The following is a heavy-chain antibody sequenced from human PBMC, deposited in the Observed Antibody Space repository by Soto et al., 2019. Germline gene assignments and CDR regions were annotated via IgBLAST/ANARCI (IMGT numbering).Heavy chain of an antibody. D-gene: IGHD5-12*01. CDR3: ANHAEWVATISGWFDP. CDR1: GFTFSSYA. Sequence: GGSLRLSCAASGFTFSSYAMSWVRQAPGKGLEWVSAISGSGGSTYYSDSVKGRFTISRDNSKNTLYLQMDGPRADATAVYYWANHAEWVATISGWFDPWGQGTVVTGSS. J-gene: IGHJ5*02. V-gene: IGHV3-23*01. CDR2: ISGSGGST.